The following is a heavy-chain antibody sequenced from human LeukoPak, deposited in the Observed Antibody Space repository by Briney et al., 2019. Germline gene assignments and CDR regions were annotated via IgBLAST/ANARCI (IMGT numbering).Heavy chain of an antibody. D-gene: IGHD3-22*01. J-gene: IGHJ4*02. CDR2: IYYSGST. V-gene: IGHV4-59*01. CDR1: GGSISSYY. Sequence: SETLSLTCTVSGGSISSYYWSGIRQPPGKGLEWIGYIYYSGSTNYNPSLKSRVTISVDTSKNQFSLKLSSVTAADTAVYYCARATSYYDLYYFDYWGQGTLVTVSS. CDR3: ARATSYYDLYYFDY.